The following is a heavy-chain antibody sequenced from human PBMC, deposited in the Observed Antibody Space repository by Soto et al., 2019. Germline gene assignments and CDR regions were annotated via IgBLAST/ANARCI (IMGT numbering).Heavy chain of an antibody. CDR1: GYTFTSYG. J-gene: IGHJ4*02. CDR2: ISAHNGNT. D-gene: IGHD1-1*01. CDR3: ARGRYADY. Sequence: QVHLVQSGAEVKKPGASVKVSCKASGYTFTSYGITWVRQAPGQGLEWMGWISAHNGNTVYAQKLQGRVIVTRDTATSTAYMELRSMRSDDTAVYSCARGRYADYWGQGALVTVSS. V-gene: IGHV1-18*01.